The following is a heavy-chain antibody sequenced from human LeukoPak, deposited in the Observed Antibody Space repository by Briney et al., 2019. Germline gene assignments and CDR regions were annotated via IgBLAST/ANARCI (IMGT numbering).Heavy chain of an antibody. V-gene: IGHV4-30-4*08. CDR3: ARDHRRSGGQQQLITTHHFDY. CDR2: IYYSGST. J-gene: IGHJ4*02. Sequence: SETLSLTCTVSGGSISSGDYYWSWIRQPPGKGLEWIGYIYYSGSTYYNPSLKSRVTISVDTSKNQFSLRLSSVTAADTAVYYCARDHRRSGGQQQLITTHHFDYWGQGTLVTVSS. D-gene: IGHD6-13*01. CDR1: GGSISSGDYY.